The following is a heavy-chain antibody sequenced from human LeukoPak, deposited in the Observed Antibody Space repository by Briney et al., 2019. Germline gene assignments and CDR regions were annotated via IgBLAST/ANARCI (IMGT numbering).Heavy chain of an antibody. CDR1: GFTFSSYA. J-gene: IGHJ4*02. CDR3: AKSALRYGPKRGDYFDY. D-gene: IGHD4-17*01. Sequence: GGSLRLSCAASGFTFSSYAMSWVRQAPGKVLEWVSAISGSGGSTYYADSVKGRFTISRDNSKNTLYLQMNSLRAEDTAVYYCAKSALRYGPKRGDYFDYWGQGTLVTVSS. CDR2: ISGSGGST. V-gene: IGHV3-23*01.